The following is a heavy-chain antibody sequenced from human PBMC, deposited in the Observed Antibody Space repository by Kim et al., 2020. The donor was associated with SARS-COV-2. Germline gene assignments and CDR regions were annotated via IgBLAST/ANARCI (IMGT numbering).Heavy chain of an antibody. V-gene: IGHV1-69*04. D-gene: IGHD3-3*01. Sequence: SVKVSCKASGGTFSSYAISWVRQAPGQGLEWMGRIIPILGIANYAQKFQGRVTITADKSTSTAYMELSSLRSEDTAVYYCARVPSGGWSGYYTDYYYYYMDVWGKGTTVTVSS. CDR2: IIPILGIA. CDR3: ARVPSGGWSGYYTDYYYYYMDV. J-gene: IGHJ6*03. CDR1: GGTFSSYA.